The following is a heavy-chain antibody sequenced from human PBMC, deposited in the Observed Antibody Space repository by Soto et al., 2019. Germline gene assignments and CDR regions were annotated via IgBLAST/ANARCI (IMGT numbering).Heavy chain of an antibody. D-gene: IGHD3-16*02. J-gene: IGHJ3*02. Sequence: PSETLSLTCDVYGGSFSGYIWTWIRQTPGKGLQWIGQINHSGSANYNPSLKSRVTISLDKSKNQFSLKLSSVTAADTAVYYCATFTFGGVIVNDAFDIWGQGTMVTVS. CDR3: ATFTFGGVIVNDAFDI. CDR1: GGSFSGYI. CDR2: INHSGSA. V-gene: IGHV4-34*01.